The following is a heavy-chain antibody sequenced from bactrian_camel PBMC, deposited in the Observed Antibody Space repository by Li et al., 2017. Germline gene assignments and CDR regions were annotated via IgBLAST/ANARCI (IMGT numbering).Heavy chain of an antibody. CDR2: IYSDESST. CDR3: ATDGGARTVRPRGSVFRSYEFFF. Sequence: VQLVESGGGSVQAGGSLRLSCLTSGFTFSTRGMSWVRQAPGKGLEWVSGIYSDESSTGYEDSVKGRFTISRDNAKNTLYLQMNSLKPEDTAVYYCATDGGARTVRPRGSVFRSYEFFFWGQGTQVTVS. D-gene: IGHD6*01. J-gene: IGHJ4*01. CDR1: GFTFSTRG. V-gene: IGHV3S7*01.